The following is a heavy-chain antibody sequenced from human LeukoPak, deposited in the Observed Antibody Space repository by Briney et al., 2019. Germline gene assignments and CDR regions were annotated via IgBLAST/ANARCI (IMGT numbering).Heavy chain of an antibody. Sequence: SETVSLTCTVSGDSITGYYWSWIRQPPGKGLEWIGEISHSGSTNYNPSLKSRVTISVDTSKNQFSLKLSSVTAADTAVYYCAREYYYDSSGWAPPFDYWGQGTLVTVSS. CDR1: GDSITGYY. CDR2: ISHSGST. J-gene: IGHJ4*02. CDR3: AREYYYDSSGWAPPFDY. V-gene: IGHV4-34*01. D-gene: IGHD3-22*01.